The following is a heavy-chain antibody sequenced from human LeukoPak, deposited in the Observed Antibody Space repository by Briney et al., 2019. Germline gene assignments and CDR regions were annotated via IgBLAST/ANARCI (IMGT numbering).Heavy chain of an antibody. CDR2: IKQDGTEK. V-gene: IGHV3-7*01. Sequence: GGSLRLSCAASGFTFTTYWMSWVRQAPGKGLEWVANIKQDGTEKYYVDSVKGRFTISRDNAKNSLYLQMNSLRAEDTAVYYCARDFHDILTGGAAIDYWGQGTLVTVSS. J-gene: IGHJ4*02. CDR1: GFTFTTYW. D-gene: IGHD3-9*01. CDR3: ARDFHDILTGGAAIDY.